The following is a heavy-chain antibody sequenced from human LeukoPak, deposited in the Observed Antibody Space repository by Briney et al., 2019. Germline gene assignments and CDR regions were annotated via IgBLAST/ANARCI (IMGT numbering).Heavy chain of an antibody. Sequence: SETLSLTCTVSGGSISSGDYYWSWIRQPPGKGLEWIGYIYYSGSTYYNPSLKSRVTISVDTSKNQFSLKVTSVTAADTAVYYCARHAKYYDLLSGYHPSYMDVWGKGTTVTVSS. CDR3: ARHAKYYDLLSGYHPSYMDV. J-gene: IGHJ6*03. D-gene: IGHD3-9*01. CDR2: IYYSGST. CDR1: GGSISSGDYY. V-gene: IGHV4-30-4*01.